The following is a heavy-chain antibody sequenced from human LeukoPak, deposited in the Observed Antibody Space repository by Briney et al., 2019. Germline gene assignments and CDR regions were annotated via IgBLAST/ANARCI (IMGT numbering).Heavy chain of an antibody. J-gene: IGHJ4*02. D-gene: IGHD1-1*01. V-gene: IGHV1-69*06. CDR3: GRDARHHRSGTEENY. CDR1: GGTFISYA. Sequence: ASVKISCKASGGTFISYAISWVRQAPGQGLEWMGGSIPIFGTANYAQKFQGRVTITADKSPRTAHMELSSLRSEDTAGYHCGRDARHHRSGTEENYWGQGTLVTVSS. CDR2: SIPIFGTA.